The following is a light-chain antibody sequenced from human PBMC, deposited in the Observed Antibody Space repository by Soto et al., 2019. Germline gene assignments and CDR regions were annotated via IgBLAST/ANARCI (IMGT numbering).Light chain of an antibody. CDR2: KAS. CDR1: QSISVS. V-gene: IGKV1-5*03. J-gene: IGKJ3*01. Sequence: DIQMTQSPSTLSASVGERVTITCRASQSISVSLAWYQQSPGKAPKLLIYKASTLESGVPSRFIGSGSGTDFTLTISSLQPDDFATYFCQHYKNYPFTFGPGTKVEI. CDR3: QHYKNYPFT.